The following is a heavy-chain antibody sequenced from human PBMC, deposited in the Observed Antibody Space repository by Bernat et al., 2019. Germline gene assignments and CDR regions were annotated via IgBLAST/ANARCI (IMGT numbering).Heavy chain of an antibody. CDR1: GFTFSSYA. CDR2: ISGSGGST. CDR3: AKDLRNDVQPGTFDY. V-gene: IGHV3-23*01. J-gene: IGHJ4*02. D-gene: IGHD1-1*01. Sequence: EVQLLESGGGLVQPGGSLRLSCAASGFTFSSYAMSWVRQAPGKGLEWVSAISGSGGSTYYADSVKGRFTISRDSSKNTLYLQMNSLRAEDTAVYYCAKDLRNDVQPGTFDYWGQGTLVTVSS.